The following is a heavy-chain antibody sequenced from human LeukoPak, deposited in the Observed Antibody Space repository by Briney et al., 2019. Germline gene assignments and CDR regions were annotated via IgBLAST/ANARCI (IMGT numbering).Heavy chain of an antibody. V-gene: IGHV1-69*13. J-gene: IGHJ6*02. CDR2: VNPIFGTA. CDR1: GGTFSSYA. D-gene: IGHD6-6*01. Sequence: VASVKVSCKASGGTFSSYAISWVRQAPGQGLEWMGGVNPIFGTANYAQKFQGRVTITADESTSTAYMELSSLRSEDTAVYYCARLPLRSIAVGYYGMDVWGQGTTVTVSS. CDR3: ARLPLRSIAVGYYGMDV.